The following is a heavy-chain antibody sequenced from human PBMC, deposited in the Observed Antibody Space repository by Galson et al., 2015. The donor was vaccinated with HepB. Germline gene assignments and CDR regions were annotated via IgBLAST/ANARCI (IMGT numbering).Heavy chain of an antibody. CDR2: ISYDGSNK. V-gene: IGHV3-30*18. CDR3: VKDRSDIVVVPYPD. J-gene: IGHJ4*02. CDR1: GFTFSSYG. Sequence: SLRLSCAASGFTFSSYGMHWVRQAPGKGLEWVAAISYDGSNKKYADSVKGRFTISRDNSKDALHLQMSSLRAEDTAVYYCVKDRSDIVVVPYPDWGQGILVTVSS. D-gene: IGHD2-2*01.